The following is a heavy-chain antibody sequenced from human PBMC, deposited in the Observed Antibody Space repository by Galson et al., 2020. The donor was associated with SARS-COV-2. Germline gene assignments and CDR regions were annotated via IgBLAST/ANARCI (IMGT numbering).Heavy chain of an antibody. J-gene: IGHJ4*02. Sequence: GGSLRLSCAASGFTFSSYAMSWVRQAPGKGLEWVSAISGSGGSTYYADSVKGRFTISRDNSKNTLYLQMNSLRAEDTAVYYCAKDEKKQLWLRGYFDYWGQGTLATVSS. CDR1: GFTFSSYA. CDR2: ISGSGGST. D-gene: IGHD5-18*01. V-gene: IGHV3-23*01. CDR3: AKDEKKQLWLRGYFDY.